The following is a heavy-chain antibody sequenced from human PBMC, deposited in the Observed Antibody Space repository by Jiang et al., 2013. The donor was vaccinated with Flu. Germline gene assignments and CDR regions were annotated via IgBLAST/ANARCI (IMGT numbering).Heavy chain of an antibody. D-gene: IGHD3-22*01. CDR2: IYYSGST. CDR1: GGSTSSSSYY. Sequence: LLKPSETLSLTCTVSGGSTSSSSYYWGWIRQPPGKGLEWIGSIYYSGSTYYNPSLKSRVTISVDTSKNQFSLKLSSVTAADTAVYYCARPTRTYYYDSSGKVDAFDIWGQGTMVTVSS. V-gene: IGHV4-39*01. CDR3: ARPTRTYYYDSSGKVDAFDI. J-gene: IGHJ3*02.